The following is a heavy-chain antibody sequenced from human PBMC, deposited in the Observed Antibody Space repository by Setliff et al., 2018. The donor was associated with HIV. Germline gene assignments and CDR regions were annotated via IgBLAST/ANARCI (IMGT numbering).Heavy chain of an antibody. CDR2: IIPIFGTP. CDR1: GGTFSTYA. D-gene: IGHD1-26*01. CDR3: ARGPGAAVYYYYMDV. V-gene: IGHV1-69*13. Sequence: SVKVSCKASGGTFSTYAVSWVRQAPGHGLEWMGGIIPIFGTPNYAQKFQGRVTITADESTGTAYMELSSLRSEDTAVYCCARGPGAAVYYYYMDVWGKGTTVTVSS. J-gene: IGHJ6*03.